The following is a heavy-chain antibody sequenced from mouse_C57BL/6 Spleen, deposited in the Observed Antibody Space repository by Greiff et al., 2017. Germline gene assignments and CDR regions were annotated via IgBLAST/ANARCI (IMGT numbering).Heavy chain of an antibody. CDR3: ARDSSYYYGSSFTYFDV. V-gene: IGHV5-16*01. CDR1: GFTFSDYY. Sequence: EVKVVESEGGLVQPGSSMKLSCTASGFTFSDYYMAWVRQVPEKGLEWVANINYDGSSTYYLDSLKSRFIISRDNAKNILYLQMSSLKSEDTATYYCARDSSYYYGSSFTYFDVWGTGTTVTVSS. CDR2: INYDGSST. J-gene: IGHJ1*03. D-gene: IGHD1-1*01.